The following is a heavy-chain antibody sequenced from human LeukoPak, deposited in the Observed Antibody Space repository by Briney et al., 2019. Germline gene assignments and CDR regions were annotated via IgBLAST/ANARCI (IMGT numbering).Heavy chain of an antibody. J-gene: IGHJ4*02. CDR2: IGIDVRDS. D-gene: IGHD1-26*01. CDR3: TRRVGGTPDY. V-gene: IGHV3-23*01. Sequence: GGSLRLSCAASGFAFSNYVMTWVRQAPGKGLEWVSAIGIDVRDSDYADSVKGRFTISRDNSKNTVYLQMNSLRAEDTGLYYCTRRVGGTPDYWGLGTLVTVSS. CDR1: GFAFSNYV.